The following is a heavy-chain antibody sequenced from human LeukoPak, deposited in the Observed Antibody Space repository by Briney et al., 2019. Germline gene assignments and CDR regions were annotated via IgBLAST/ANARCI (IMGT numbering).Heavy chain of an antibody. CDR2: ISSSSSYI. D-gene: IGHD5-12*01. CDR1: GFTFSSYW. V-gene: IGHV3-21*01. CDR3: ARAVVDSGYDVSFGY. Sequence: GGSLRLSCAASGFTFSSYWMSWVRQAPGKGLEWVSSISSSSSYIYYADSVKGRFTISRDNAKNSLYLQMNSLRAEDTAVYYCARAVVDSGYDVSFGYWGQGTLVTVSS. J-gene: IGHJ4*02.